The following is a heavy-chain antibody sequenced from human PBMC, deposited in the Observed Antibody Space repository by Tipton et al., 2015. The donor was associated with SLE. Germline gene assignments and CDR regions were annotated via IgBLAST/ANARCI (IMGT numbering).Heavy chain of an antibody. V-gene: IGHV4-59*11. J-gene: IGHJ4*02. CDR3: ARAYYDFWSGYYRPYYFDY. D-gene: IGHD3-3*01. CDR1: GGSISSHY. CDR2: FYYSGST. Sequence: TLSLTCTVSGGSISSHYWSWIRQPPGKGLEWIGYFYYSGSTNYNPSLKSRVAISVDTSKTHFSLNLTSVTAADTAVYYCARAYYDFWSGYYRPYYFDYWGQGTLVTVSS.